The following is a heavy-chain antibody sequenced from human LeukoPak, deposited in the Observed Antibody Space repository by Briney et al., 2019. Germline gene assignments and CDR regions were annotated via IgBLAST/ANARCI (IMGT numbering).Heavy chain of an antibody. J-gene: IGHJ4*02. CDR3: AKERRYTAYDY. Sequence: GGSLRLSCAASGFTFSSYAMHWVRQAPGKGLEWVAVISYDGSNKYYADSVKGRFTISRDNSKNTLYLQMNSLRAEDTAVYYCAKERRYTAYDYWGQGTLVTVSS. CDR1: GFTFSSYA. V-gene: IGHV3-30-3*01. D-gene: IGHD5-18*01. CDR2: ISYDGSNK.